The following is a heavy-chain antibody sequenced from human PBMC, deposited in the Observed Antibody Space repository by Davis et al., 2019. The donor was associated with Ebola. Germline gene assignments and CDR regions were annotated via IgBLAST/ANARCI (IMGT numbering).Heavy chain of an antibody. V-gene: IGHV1-2*06. CDR1: GYTFTGNY. CDR3: AIGGRAGGFDY. CDR2: INPNSGGT. Sequence: AASVKVSCKASGYTFTGNYIQWVRQAPGQGLEWMGRINPNSGGTNYAQKFQGRVTMTDDTSTDTAYVKLTSLRYEDTAVYYCAIGGRAGGFDYWGQGTLVTVSS. J-gene: IGHJ4*02.